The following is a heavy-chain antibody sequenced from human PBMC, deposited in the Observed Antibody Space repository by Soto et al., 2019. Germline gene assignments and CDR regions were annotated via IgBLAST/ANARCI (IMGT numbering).Heavy chain of an antibody. D-gene: IGHD5-12*01. CDR3: ARGASGYDD. J-gene: IGHJ4*02. CDR2: IYYSGST. CDR1: GGSISSYY. V-gene: IGHV4-59*01. Sequence: SETLSLTCTVSGGSISSYYWSWIRQPPGKGLEWIGYIYYSGSTKYNPSLKSRVTISVDTSKNQFSLKLSSVTAADTALYYCARGASGYDDWGQGTLVTVSS.